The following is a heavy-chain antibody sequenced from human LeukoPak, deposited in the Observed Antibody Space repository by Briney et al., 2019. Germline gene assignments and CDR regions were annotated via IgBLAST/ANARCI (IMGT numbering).Heavy chain of an antibody. CDR2: ISGSGGST. Sequence: GGTLRLSCAASGFTFSSYGMSWVRQAPGKGLEWVSAISGSGGSTYYAGSVKGRFTISRDNSNNTLYLQMNSLRAEDTAMYYCARDYGSGSYPRIYFDYWGQGTLVTVSS. V-gene: IGHV3-23*01. CDR3: ARDYGSGSYPRIYFDY. D-gene: IGHD3-10*01. J-gene: IGHJ4*02. CDR1: GFTFSSYG.